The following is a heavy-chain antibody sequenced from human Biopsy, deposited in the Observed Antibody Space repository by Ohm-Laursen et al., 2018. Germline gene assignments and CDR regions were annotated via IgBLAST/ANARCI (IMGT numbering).Heavy chain of an antibody. CDR2: IIPMFGTA. D-gene: IGHD1-26*01. J-gene: IGHJ4*02. CDR3: ARGPHSGSHSCFDY. CDR1: GDTFINYA. V-gene: IGHV1-69*01. Sequence: SSVKVSCKTSGDTFINYAISWVRQAPGQGLEWMGGIIPMFGTANYAQMFQGRVTISADESTSTSYMELSSLTTEDTAIYYCARGPHSGSHSCFDYWGRGTLVTVSS.